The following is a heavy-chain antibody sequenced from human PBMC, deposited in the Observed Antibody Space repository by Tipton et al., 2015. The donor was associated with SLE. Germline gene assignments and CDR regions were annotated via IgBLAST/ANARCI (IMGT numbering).Heavy chain of an antibody. D-gene: IGHD3-3*01. CDR2: ISSSSSTI. Sequence: GSLRLSCAASGFTFSSYSMNWVRQAPGKGLEWVSYISSSSSTIYYADSVKGRFTISRDNSKNTLYLQMNSLRAEDTAVYYCAKDGFLEWLASDWGQGTLVTVSS. V-gene: IGHV3-48*01. J-gene: IGHJ4*02. CDR1: GFTFSSYS. CDR3: AKDGFLEWLASD.